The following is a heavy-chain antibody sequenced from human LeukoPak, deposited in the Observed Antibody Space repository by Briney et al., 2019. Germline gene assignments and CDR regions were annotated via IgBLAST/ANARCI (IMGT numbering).Heavy chain of an antibody. CDR1: GFTFSDYW. CDR3: ARKGGYSSGYYY. D-gene: IGHD3-22*01. Sequence: GGSLRLSCAASGFTFSDYWMTWVRQAPGKGLEWVANIRQDGSEKDYVDSVKGRFTISRDNAKNSLYLQMDSLRVEDTAVYFCARKGGYSSGYYYWGQGTLVTVSS. V-gene: IGHV3-7*01. J-gene: IGHJ4*02. CDR2: IRQDGSEK.